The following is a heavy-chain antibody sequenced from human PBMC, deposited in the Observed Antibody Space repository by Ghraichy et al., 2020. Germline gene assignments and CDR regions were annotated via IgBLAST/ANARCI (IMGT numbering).Heavy chain of an antibody. CDR3: ASHIGGDCIYASGG. D-gene: IGHD2-21*02. J-gene: IGHJ3*01. CDR1: GFSFSSHS. CDR2: ISSSSSDI. V-gene: IGHV3-21*01. Sequence: GGSLRLSCAASGFSFSSHSMNWARQAPGKGLEWVSSISSSSSDIFYADSVKGRFTMSRDNAKKSLYLQMDSLRAEDTAVYYCASHIGGDCIYASGGWGQGTIVTVSS.